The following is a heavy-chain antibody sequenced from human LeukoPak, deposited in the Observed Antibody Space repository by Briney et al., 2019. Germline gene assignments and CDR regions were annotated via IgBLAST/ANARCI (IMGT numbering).Heavy chain of an antibody. Sequence: PGGSLRLSCATSGLTFDDYGMSWVRQAPGKGLEWVSGINWNGGSTSYADSVKGRFTISRDNAKNSLYLQMKSLRGEDTALYYCARGQGIAEVSLLDYWGQGTLVTVSS. CDR1: GLTFDDYG. V-gene: IGHV3-20*04. D-gene: IGHD6-13*01. J-gene: IGHJ4*02. CDR3: ARGQGIAEVSLLDY. CDR2: INWNGGST.